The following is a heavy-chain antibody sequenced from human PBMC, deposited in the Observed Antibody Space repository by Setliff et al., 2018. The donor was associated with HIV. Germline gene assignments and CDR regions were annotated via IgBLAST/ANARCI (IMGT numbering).Heavy chain of an antibody. CDR1: GGSIRSHY. CDR3: ARLRGSYDFSNWFDP. D-gene: IGHD3-3*01. J-gene: IGHJ5*02. CDR2: IHYSGST. Sequence: PSETLSLTCTVSGGSIRSHYWSWIRQPPGKRLEWIGYIHYSGSTNYNPSLRSRVTISVDTAKNQFSLKLSSVTAADTAVYYCARLRGSYDFSNWFDPWGQGTQVTVS. V-gene: IGHV4-59*11.